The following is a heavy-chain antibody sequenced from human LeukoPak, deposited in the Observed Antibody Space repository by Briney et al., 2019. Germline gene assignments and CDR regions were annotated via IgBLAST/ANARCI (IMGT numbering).Heavy chain of an antibody. CDR1: GFTLIDY. Sequence: GASVKVSCKASGFTLIDYIHWVRQDPRQGLQWMGWIKANSGDTEYAQKFQGRVTMTRDASISTVYMELSSLRSDDTAVYDCARADSVPAGDYHYWYMDVWGKGTTVTVSS. CDR2: IKANSGDT. D-gene: IGHD6-13*01. V-gene: IGHV1-2*02. CDR3: ARADSVPAGDYHYWYMDV. J-gene: IGHJ6*03.